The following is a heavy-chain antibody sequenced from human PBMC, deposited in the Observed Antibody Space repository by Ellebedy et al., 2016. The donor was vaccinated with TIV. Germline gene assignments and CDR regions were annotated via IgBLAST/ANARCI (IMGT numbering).Heavy chain of an antibody. Sequence: PAGSLRLSCAASAFTFSSYSMNWVRQAAWKGLEWVSSISSSSSQIYYADSVKGRFTITRYNAKNPLYLQMNSLRAEDTAVYYCARLPRGYWGQGTLVTVSS. CDR1: AFTFSSYS. CDR2: ISSSSSQI. V-gene: IGHV3-21*01. CDR3: ARLPRGY. J-gene: IGHJ4*02.